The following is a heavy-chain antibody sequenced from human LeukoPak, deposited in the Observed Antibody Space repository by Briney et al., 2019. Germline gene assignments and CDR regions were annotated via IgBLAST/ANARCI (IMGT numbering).Heavy chain of an antibody. CDR2: ISYDGSNK. CDR3: ARGVATADC. V-gene: IGHV3-30*01. D-gene: IGHD5-12*01. CDR1: GFTFSIYA. Sequence: GGSLRLSCAASGFTFSIYAMHWVRQAPGTGLEWVAVISYDGSNKYYADSVRGRFTISRDNSKNALDLQMNSLRAEDTAVYYCARGVATADCWGQGTLVTVSS. J-gene: IGHJ4*02.